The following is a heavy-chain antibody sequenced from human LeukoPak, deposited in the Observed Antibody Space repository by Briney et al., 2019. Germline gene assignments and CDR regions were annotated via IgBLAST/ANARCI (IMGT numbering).Heavy chain of an antibody. CDR3: ARAPIVAVDGRYDMDV. Sequence: GRSLRLSCAASGFTFSRYAMYWVRQAPGKGLECVAVISYDGSNKYYADSVKGRFTISRDNSKNTLYLQMNSLRAEGTAMYYCARAPIVAVDGRYDMDVWGQGTTVTVSS. CDR2: ISYDGSNK. CDR1: GFTFSRYA. J-gene: IGHJ6*02. D-gene: IGHD6-19*01. V-gene: IGHV3-30-3*01.